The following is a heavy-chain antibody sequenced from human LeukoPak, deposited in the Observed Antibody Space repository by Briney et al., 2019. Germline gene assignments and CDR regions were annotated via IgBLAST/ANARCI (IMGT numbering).Heavy chain of an antibody. V-gene: IGHV5-51*01. CDR3: ARPRYSSSNHLYFDY. CDR1: GYSFTSYW. CDR2: IYPGDSDT. Sequence: GESLKISCKGSGYSFTSYWIGWVRQMPGNGLEWMGIIYPGDSDTRYSPSFQGQVTISADKSVSTAYLQWSSLKASDTAMYYCARPRYSSSNHLYFDYWGQGTLVTVSS. J-gene: IGHJ4*02. D-gene: IGHD6-6*01.